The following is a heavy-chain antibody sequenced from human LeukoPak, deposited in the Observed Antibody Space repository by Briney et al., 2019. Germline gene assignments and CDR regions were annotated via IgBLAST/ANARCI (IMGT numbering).Heavy chain of an antibody. D-gene: IGHD3-10*01. CDR3: TRGADYYDAFDI. Sequence: GGSLRLSCTASGFTFSDYAMSWVRQAPGKGLEWVGFIRSKAYGGTTEYAASVKGRFTISRDDSKSIAYLQMNSLKTEDTAVYYCTRGADYYDAFDIWGQGAMVTVSS. CDR2: IRSKAYGGTT. CDR1: GFTFSDYA. J-gene: IGHJ3*02. V-gene: IGHV3-49*04.